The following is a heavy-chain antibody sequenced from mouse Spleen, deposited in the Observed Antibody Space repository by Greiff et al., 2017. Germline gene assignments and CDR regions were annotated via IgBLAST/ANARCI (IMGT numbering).Heavy chain of an antibody. CDR2: ISYDGSN. CDR3: ARVPITEYFDV. D-gene: IGHD1-1*01. CDR1: GYSITSGYY. Sequence: ESGPGLVKPSQSLSLTCSVTGYSITSGYYWNWIRQFPGNKLEWMGYISYDGSNNYNPSLKNRTSITRDTSKNQFFLKLNSVTTEDTATYYCARVPITEYFDVWGTGTTVTVSS. J-gene: IGHJ1*03. V-gene: IGHV3-6*01.